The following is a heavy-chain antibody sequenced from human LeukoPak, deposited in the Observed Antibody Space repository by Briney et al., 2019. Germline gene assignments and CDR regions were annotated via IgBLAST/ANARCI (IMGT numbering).Heavy chain of an antibody. CDR1: VGSISSSNW. Sequence: SGTLSLTCAVSVGSISSSNWWSWVRQPPGKGLEGSGEICHSGSTNYTPSLKSRVTISVDKSKNQFSLKLSSVTAADTAVYYCARAQHFDDSSGYGLHYFDYWGQGTLVTVSS. CDR3: ARAQHFDDSSGYGLHYFDY. CDR2: ICHSGST. J-gene: IGHJ4*02. V-gene: IGHV4-4*02. D-gene: IGHD3-22*01.